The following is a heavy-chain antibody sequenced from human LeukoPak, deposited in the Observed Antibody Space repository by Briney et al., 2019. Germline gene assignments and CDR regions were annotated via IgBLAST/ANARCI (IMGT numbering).Heavy chain of an antibody. J-gene: IGHJ4*02. CDR1: GFTFSSYA. CDR2: VSGSGGST. D-gene: IGHD4-17*01. V-gene: IGHV3-23*01. CDR3: ARLTVTYYFDY. Sequence: GGSLTLSCAASGFTFSSYAISWVRQAPGQGLEWVSTVSGSGGSTYYADSVKGRFTISRDNSKNTLSLQMSSLRAEDTAVYFCARLTVTYYFDYWGQGTLVTVSS.